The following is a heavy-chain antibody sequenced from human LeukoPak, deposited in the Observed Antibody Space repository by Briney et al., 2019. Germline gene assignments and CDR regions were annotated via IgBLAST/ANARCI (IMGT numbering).Heavy chain of an antibody. CDR3: ARSGYRGL. CDR2: IYYSGST. V-gene: IGHV4-59*12. Sequence: PSETLSLTCTVSGGSISSYYWSWIRQPPGKGLEWIGYIYYSGSTNYNPSLKSRVTISVDTSKNQFSLKLSSVTAADAAVYYCARSGYRGLWGQGTLVTVSS. CDR1: GGSISSYY. J-gene: IGHJ4*02. D-gene: IGHD6-13*01.